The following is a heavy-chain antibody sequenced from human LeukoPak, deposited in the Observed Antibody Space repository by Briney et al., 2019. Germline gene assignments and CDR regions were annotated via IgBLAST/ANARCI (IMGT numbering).Heavy chain of an antibody. D-gene: IGHD5-24*01. CDR2: ISSSGSTI. V-gene: IGHV3-11*01. CDR1: GFTFSSYW. J-gene: IGHJ6*02. Sequence: GGSLRLSCAASGFTFSSYWMSWVRQAPGKGLEWVSYISSSGSTIYYADSVKGRFTISRDNAKNSLYLQMNSLRAEDTAVYYCARDKALQEYYYYGMDVWGQGTTVTVSS. CDR3: ARDKALQEYYYYGMDV.